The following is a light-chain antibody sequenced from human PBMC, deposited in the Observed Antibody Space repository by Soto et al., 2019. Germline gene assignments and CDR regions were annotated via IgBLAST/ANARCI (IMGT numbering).Light chain of an antibody. Sequence: DILLSQSHSAVSAPERDSVTISCRASKSSSKWLAWHQHNPGKAPNLMIYEVSTVHSGAPSMFSGSGSGTEITLTISSLRPDDFATYYCQDYSGERATFGQGANV. V-gene: IGKV1-5*03. CDR2: EVS. CDR3: QDYSGERAT. J-gene: IGKJ1*01. CDR1: KSSSKW.